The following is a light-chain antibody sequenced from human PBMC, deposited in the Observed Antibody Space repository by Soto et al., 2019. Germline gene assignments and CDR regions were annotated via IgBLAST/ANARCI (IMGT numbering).Light chain of an antibody. V-gene: IGKV3-15*01. J-gene: IGKJ1*01. CDR1: QSVSNN. CDR3: QQYNNWPPT. Sequence: EIVMTQSQGTLSVSPGERATLSCRASQSVSNNVAWYQRKPGQAPRLLFSGASTRATGVPATFSGSGSGTDFTLTISSLQSADFAVYYCQQYNNWPPTFGQGTRVEVK. CDR2: GAS.